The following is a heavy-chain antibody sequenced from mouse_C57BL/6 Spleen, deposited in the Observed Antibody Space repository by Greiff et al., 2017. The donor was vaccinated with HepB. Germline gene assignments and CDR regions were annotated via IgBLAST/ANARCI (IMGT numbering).Heavy chain of an antibody. J-gene: IGHJ2*01. CDR3: ARAPAGNY. Sequence: QVQLQQPGAELVKPGASVKLSCKASGYTFTSYWMQWVKQRPGQGLEWIGEIDPSDSYTNYNQKFKGKATLTVDTSSSTAYMQLSSLTSEDSAVYYCARAPAGNYWGQGTTLTVSS. CDR1: GYTFTSYW. CDR2: IDPSDSYT. V-gene: IGHV1-50*01.